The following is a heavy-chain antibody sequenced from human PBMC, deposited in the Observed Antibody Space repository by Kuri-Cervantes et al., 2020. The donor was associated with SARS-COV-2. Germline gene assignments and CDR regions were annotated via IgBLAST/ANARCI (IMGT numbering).Heavy chain of an antibody. CDR1: DFSVKNNY. D-gene: IGHD3-3*01. CDR3: VRAVNDLWSGFRSY. J-gene: IGHJ4*02. Sequence: GGSLRLSCAASDFSVKNNYMSWIRQAPGKGLEWVSYISSSGSTIYYADSVKGRFTISRDNAKNSLYLQMNSLKTEDTAVYYCVRAVNDLWSGFRSYWGQETLVTVSS. CDR2: ISSSGSTI. V-gene: IGHV3-11*01.